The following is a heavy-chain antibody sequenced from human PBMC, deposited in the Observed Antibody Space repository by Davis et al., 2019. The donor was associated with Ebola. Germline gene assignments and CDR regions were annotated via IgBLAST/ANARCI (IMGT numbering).Heavy chain of an antibody. Sequence: ASVKVSCKASGYRFTSYYMNWVRQAPGQGLEWMGIINPITGGTSYAQNFQGRVNMTRDTSTSTVYMELSSLRSEDTAVYYCAREGGRYYDSSGYVFDIWGQGTMVKVSS. CDR2: INPITGGT. J-gene: IGHJ3*02. CDR1: GYRFTSYY. V-gene: IGHV1-46*01. CDR3: AREGGRYYDSSGYVFDI. D-gene: IGHD3-22*01.